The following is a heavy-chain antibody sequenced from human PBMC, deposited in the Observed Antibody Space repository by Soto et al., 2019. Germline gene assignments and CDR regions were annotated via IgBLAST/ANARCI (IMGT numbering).Heavy chain of an antibody. CDR3: ARDQARFLEWLQPPNYYYGMDV. D-gene: IGHD3-3*01. J-gene: IGHJ6*02. V-gene: IGHV3-30-3*01. Sequence: GGSLRLSCAASGFTFSSYAMHWVRQAPGKGLEWVAVISYDGSNKYYADSVKGRFTISRDNSKNTLYLQKNSLRAEDTAVSYCARDQARFLEWLQPPNYYYGMDVWGQGTTVTVSS. CDR2: ISYDGSNK. CDR1: GFTFSSYA.